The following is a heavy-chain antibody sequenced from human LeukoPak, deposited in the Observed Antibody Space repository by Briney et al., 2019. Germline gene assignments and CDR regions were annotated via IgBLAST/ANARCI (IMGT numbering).Heavy chain of an antibody. CDR3: ARGVPYDSWSGPHYSDY. CDR1: GFTFSSYS. V-gene: IGHV3-48*01. D-gene: IGHD3-3*01. Sequence: PGGSLRLSCAASGFTFSSYSMNWVRQAPGKGLEWVSYISSSSSTIYYADSVKGRFTISRDNAKNSLYLQMNRLRAEDTAVYYCARGVPYDSWSGPHYSDYWGQGTLVTVSS. CDR2: ISSSSSTI. J-gene: IGHJ4*02.